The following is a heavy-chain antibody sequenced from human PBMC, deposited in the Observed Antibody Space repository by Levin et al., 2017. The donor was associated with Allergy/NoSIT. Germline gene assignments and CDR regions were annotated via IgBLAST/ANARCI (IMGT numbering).Heavy chain of an antibody. V-gene: IGHV4-59*01. J-gene: IGHJ4*02. CDR2: IYYSGST. CDR3: ARVNPSWYGLNLDY. CDR1: GGSISSYY. D-gene: IGHD6-13*01. Sequence: SQTLSLTCTVSGGSISSYYWSWIRQPPGKGLEWIGYIYYSGSTNYNPSLKSRVTISVDTSKNQFSLKLSSVTAADTAVYYCARVNPSWYGLNLDYWGQGTLVTVSS.